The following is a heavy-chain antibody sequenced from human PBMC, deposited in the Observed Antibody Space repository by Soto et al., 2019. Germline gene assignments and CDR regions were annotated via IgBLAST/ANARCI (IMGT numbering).Heavy chain of an antibody. D-gene: IGHD1-26*01. CDR2: IYYSGST. CDR3: ARDPIVGATIGAFDI. CDR1: GGSISSYY. J-gene: IGHJ3*02. V-gene: IGHV4-59*12. Sequence: PSETLSLTCSVSGGSISSYYWSWIRQPPGKGLEWIAYIYYSGSTYYNPSLKSRVTISVDTSKNQFSLKLSSVTAADTAVYYCARDPIVGATIGAFDIWGQGTMVTVSS.